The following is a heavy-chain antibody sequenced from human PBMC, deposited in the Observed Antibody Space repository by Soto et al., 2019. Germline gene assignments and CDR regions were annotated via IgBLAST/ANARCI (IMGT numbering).Heavy chain of an antibody. Sequence: GGSLRLSCAASGFTFSSYGMHWVRQAPGKGLEWVAVIWYDGSNKYYADSVKGRFTISRDNSKNTLYLQMNSLRAEDTAVYYCARDIEPKIVAHNGFDYWGQGTLVTVSS. D-gene: IGHD5-12*01. CDR1: GFTFSSYG. J-gene: IGHJ4*02. CDR2: IWYDGSNK. CDR3: ARDIEPKIVAHNGFDY. V-gene: IGHV3-33*01.